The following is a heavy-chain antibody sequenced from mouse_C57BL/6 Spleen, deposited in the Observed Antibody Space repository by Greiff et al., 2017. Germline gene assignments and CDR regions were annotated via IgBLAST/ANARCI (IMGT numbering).Heavy chain of an antibody. V-gene: IGHV5-16*01. CDR3: ARAYYYGSSLYYAMDY. CDR2: INYDGSST. Sequence: EVQLVESEGGLVQPGSSMKLSCTASGFTFSDYYMAWVRQVPEKGLEWVANINYDGSSTYYLDSLKSRFIISRDNAKNILYLQMSSLKSEDTATYYCARAYYYGSSLYYAMDYWGQGTSVTVSS. D-gene: IGHD1-1*01. CDR1: GFTFSDYY. J-gene: IGHJ4*01.